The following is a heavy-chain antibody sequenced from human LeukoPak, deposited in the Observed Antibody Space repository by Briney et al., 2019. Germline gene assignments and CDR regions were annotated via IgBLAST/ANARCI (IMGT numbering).Heavy chain of an antibody. CDR1: GFTFNSYA. J-gene: IGHJ4*02. Sequence: PGGSLRLSCAASGFTFNSYAMYWVRQAPGKGLECVLGISGDGGGTNHADSVKGRFTISRDNSKNTLYLQVDSLRAEDTAVYFCARGNRANSAYFFDYWGQGTLVTVSS. CDR3: ARGNRANSAYFFDY. CDR2: ISGDGGGT. V-gene: IGHV3-23*01. D-gene: IGHD2/OR15-2a*01.